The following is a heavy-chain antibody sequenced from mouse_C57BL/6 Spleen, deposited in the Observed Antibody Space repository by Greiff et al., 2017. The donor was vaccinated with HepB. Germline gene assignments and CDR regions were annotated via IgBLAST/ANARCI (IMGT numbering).Heavy chain of an antibody. CDR2: IRNKANGYTT. J-gene: IGHJ3*01. Sequence: EVKLMESGGGLVQPGGSLSLSCAASGFTFTDYYMSWVRQPPGKALEWLGFIRNKANGYTTEYSASVKGRVTISRDNSQSILYLQMNALRAEDSATYYCARYMRDYDGIFAYWGQGTLVTVSA. CDR1: GFTFTDYY. CDR3: ARYMRDYDGIFAY. D-gene: IGHD2-4*01. V-gene: IGHV7-3*01.